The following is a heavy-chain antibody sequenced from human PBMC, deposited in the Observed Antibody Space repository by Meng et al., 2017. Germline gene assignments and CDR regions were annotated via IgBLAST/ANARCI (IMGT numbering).Heavy chain of an antibody. CDR1: GYTFTSYD. Sequence: QVQPVQSGAEVKKPGASVKVSCKASGYTFTSYDINWVRQATGQGLEWMGWMNPNSGNTDYAQKFQGRVTMTRNTSISTAYMELSSLRSEDTAVYYCARALIVVANWFDPWGQGTLVTVSS. D-gene: IGHD3-22*01. J-gene: IGHJ5*02. CDR2: MNPNSGNT. V-gene: IGHV1-8*01. CDR3: ARALIVVANWFDP.